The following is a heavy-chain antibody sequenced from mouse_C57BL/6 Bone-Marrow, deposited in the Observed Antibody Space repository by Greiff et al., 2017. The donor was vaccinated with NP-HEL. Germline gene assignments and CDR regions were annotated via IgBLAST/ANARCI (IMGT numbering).Heavy chain of an antibody. D-gene: IGHD1-1*01. Sequence: VPLQQSVAELVRPGASVKLSCTASGFNIKNTYMHWVKQRPEQGLEWIGRIDPANGNTKYAPKFQGKATITADTSSNTDYLQLSSLTSEDTAIYYCASRDYYGSIAMDYWGQGTSVTVSS. V-gene: IGHV14-3*01. CDR1: GFNIKNTY. J-gene: IGHJ4*01. CDR2: IDPANGNT. CDR3: ASRDYYGSIAMDY.